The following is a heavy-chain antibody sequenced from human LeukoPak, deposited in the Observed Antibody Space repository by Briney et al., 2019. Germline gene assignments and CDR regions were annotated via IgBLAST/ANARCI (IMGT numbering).Heavy chain of an antibody. CDR2: ISYDGSNK. D-gene: IGHD6-19*01. CDR3: ARYSSGWYALDY. J-gene: IGHJ4*02. Sequence: GGSLRLSCAASGFTFSSYAMHWVRQAPGKGLEWVAVISYDGSNKYYADSVKGRFTISRDNSKNTLYLQMSSLRAEDTAVYYCARYSSGWYALDYWGQGTLVTVSS. CDR1: GFTFSSYA. V-gene: IGHV3-30-3*01.